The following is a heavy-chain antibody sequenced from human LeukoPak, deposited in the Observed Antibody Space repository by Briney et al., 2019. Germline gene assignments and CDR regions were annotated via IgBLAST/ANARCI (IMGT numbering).Heavy chain of an antibody. J-gene: IGHJ3*02. D-gene: IGHD5-24*01. V-gene: IGHV4-38-2*01. Sequence: SETLSLTCAVSGYSISRGSYWGWIRQPPGKGLEWIGSVYHSGSAYYNPSLKSRVTISVDASKNQFSLKLTSVTAADTAVYYCAVGLHSGQFAFDIWGQGTMVTVSS. CDR1: GYSISRGSY. CDR3: AVGLHSGQFAFDI. CDR2: VYHSGSA.